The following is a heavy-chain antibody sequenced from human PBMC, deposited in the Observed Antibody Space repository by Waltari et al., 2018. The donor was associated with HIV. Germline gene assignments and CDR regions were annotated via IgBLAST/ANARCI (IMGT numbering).Heavy chain of an antibody. Sequence: QVQLQESGPGLVKPSETLSLTCTVSGGSISSYYWSWIRQPPGKGLEWIGYIYYSGSTNYNPSLKSRVTISVDTSKNQFSLKLSSVTAADTAVYYCARESEDGYNHVFDYWGQGTLVTVSS. CDR1: GGSISSYY. CDR2: IYYSGST. CDR3: ARESEDGYNHVFDY. V-gene: IGHV4-59*01. D-gene: IGHD5-12*01. J-gene: IGHJ4*02.